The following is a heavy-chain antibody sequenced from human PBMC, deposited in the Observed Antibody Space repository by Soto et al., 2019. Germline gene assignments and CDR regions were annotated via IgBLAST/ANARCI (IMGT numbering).Heavy chain of an antibody. V-gene: IGHV3-53*01. CDR2: IYSGGST. J-gene: IGHJ4*02. Sequence: GGSLRLSCAASGFTFSSYAMSWVRQAPGKGLEWVSVIYSGGSTYYADSVKGRFTISRDNSKNTLYLQMNSLRAEDTAVYYCAREDYYDSSGYYGYWGQGTLVTVS. D-gene: IGHD3-22*01. CDR1: GFTFSSYA. CDR3: AREDYYDSSGYYGY.